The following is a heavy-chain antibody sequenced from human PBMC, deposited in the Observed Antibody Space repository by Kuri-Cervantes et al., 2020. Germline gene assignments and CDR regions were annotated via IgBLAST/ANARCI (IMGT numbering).Heavy chain of an antibody. V-gene: IGHV1-2*02. CDR1: GYTFTGYY. D-gene: IGHD5-18*01. Sequence: ASVKVSCKAFGYTFTGYYMHWVRQAPAQGLEWMGWINPNSGGTNYAQKLQGRVTMTRDTSISTAYMELSRLRSDDTAVYYCARDRYSHGGDASDYWGQGTLVTVSS. J-gene: IGHJ4*02. CDR2: INPNSGGT. CDR3: ARDRYSHGGDASDY.